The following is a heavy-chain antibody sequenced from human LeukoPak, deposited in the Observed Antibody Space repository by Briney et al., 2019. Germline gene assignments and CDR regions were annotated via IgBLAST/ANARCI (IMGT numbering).Heavy chain of an antibody. V-gene: IGHV3-23*01. J-gene: IGHJ4*02. CDR2: ISGSGYYS. CDR1: EFTFDNYA. Sequence: GGSLRLSCAASEFTFDNYAMSWVRQAPGKGLEWVSVISGSGYYSHYADSVKGRFTVSRDNSKTTLYLQMNSLRADDTAVYYCAKGGPTGSNYFDFWGQGTLVTVSS. D-gene: IGHD1-26*01. CDR3: AKGGPTGSNYFDF.